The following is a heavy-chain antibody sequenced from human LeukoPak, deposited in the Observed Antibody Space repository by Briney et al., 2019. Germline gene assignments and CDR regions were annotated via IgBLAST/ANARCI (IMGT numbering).Heavy chain of an antibody. V-gene: IGHV4-59*01. CDR2: IYYSGST. CDR3: ARENYYGMDV. Sequence: SETLSLTCTVSGGSISSYYWSWIRQPPGKGLEWIGYIYYSGSTNYNPSLKSRVTISVDTSKNQFSLKLSSVTAADTAVYYCARENYYGMDVCGQGTTVTVSS. J-gene: IGHJ6*02. CDR1: GGSISSYY.